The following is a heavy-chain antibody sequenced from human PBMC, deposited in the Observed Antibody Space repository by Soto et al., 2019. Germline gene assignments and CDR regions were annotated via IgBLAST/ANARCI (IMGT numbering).Heavy chain of an antibody. CDR2: INPNSGGT. V-gene: IGHV1-2*04. CDR1: GYTFTGYY. CDR3: ARDKGDYSNY. J-gene: IGHJ4*02. D-gene: IGHD4-4*01. Sequence: GASVKVSCKASGYTFTGYYMHWVRQAPGQGLEWMGWINPNSGGTNYAQKFQGWVTMTRDTSTSTAYMEVRSLRSDDTAVYYCARDKGDYSNYWGQGTLVTVSS.